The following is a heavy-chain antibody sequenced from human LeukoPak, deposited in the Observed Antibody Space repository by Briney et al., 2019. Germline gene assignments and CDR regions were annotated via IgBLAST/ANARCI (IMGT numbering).Heavy chain of an antibody. Sequence: GGSLRLSCAASGFTFSDYYMSWIRQAPGKGLEWVSYISSSGSTIYYADSVKGRFTISRDNAKNSLYLQMNSLRAEDTAVYYCAKDLRSARYYYGSGSSYYYYMDVWGKGTTVTISS. CDR2: ISSSGSTI. J-gene: IGHJ6*03. CDR3: AKDLRSARYYYGSGSSYYYYMDV. CDR1: GFTFSDYY. D-gene: IGHD3-10*01. V-gene: IGHV3-11*04.